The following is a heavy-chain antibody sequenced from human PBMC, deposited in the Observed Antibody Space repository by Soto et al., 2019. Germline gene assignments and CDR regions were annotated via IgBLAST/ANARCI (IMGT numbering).Heavy chain of an antibody. CDR2: IYPGGSDT. V-gene: IGHV5-51*01. CDR3: ARRPPGTRYYYYGMDV. J-gene: IGHJ6*02. Sequence: GESLKISCKGSGYSFTSYWIGWVRQMPGKGLEWMGIIYPGGSDTRYSPSFQGQVTISADKSISTAYLQWSSLKASDTAMYYCARRPPGTRYYYYGMDVWGQGTTVTVS. CDR1: GYSFTSYW. D-gene: IGHD1-7*01.